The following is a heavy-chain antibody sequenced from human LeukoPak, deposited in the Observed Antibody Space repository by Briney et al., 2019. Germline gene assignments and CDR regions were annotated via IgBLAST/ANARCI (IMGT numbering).Heavy chain of an antibody. CDR1: GFTFSSYS. V-gene: IGHV3-21*01. Sequence: PGGSLRLSCAASGFTFSSYSMNWVRQAPGKGLEWVSSISSSSSYIYYADSVKGRFTISRDNAKNSLYLQMNSLRAEDTAVYYCARDPSKRGYDFWSGYANEEYWGQGTLVRVSS. D-gene: IGHD3-3*01. J-gene: IGHJ4*02. CDR3: ARDPSKRGYDFWSGYANEEY. CDR2: ISSSSSYI.